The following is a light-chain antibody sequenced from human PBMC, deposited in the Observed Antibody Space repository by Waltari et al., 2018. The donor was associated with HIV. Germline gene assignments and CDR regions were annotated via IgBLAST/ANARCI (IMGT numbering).Light chain of an antibody. V-gene: IGKV1-5*03. CDR1: QTVNTY. J-gene: IGKJ1*01. Sequence: DIQMTQSPSTLSASIGDVITITCRASQTVNTYLAWYQQKSGKAPKLLIYKASTLNTAVPSRFAASASGTDFTLTISGLQPDDFATYCCRQYNSYFRTFGQGTRV. CDR2: KAS. CDR3: RQYNSYFRT.